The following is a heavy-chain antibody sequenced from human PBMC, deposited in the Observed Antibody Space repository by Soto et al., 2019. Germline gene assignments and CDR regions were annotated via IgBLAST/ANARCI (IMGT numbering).Heavy chain of an antibody. CDR2: ISSSSSYI. Sequence: GGSLRLSCAASGFTFSSYSMNWVRQAPGKGLEWVSSISSSSSYIYYADSVKGRFTISRDNAKNSLYLQMNSLRAEDTAVYYCARVSFRPPYYYGMDVWGQGPTVTVSS. CDR1: GFTFSSYS. CDR3: ARVSFRPPYYYGMDV. J-gene: IGHJ6*02. V-gene: IGHV3-21*01.